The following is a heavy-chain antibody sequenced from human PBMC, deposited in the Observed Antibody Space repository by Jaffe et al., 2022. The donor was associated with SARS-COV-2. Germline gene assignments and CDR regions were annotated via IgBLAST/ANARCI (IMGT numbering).Heavy chain of an antibody. CDR1: GFTFSSYA. CDR2: ISGSGGST. D-gene: IGHD3-10*01. V-gene: IGHV3-23*01. Sequence: EVQLLESGGGLVQPGGSLRLSCAASGFTFSSYAMSWVRQAPGKGLEWVSAISGSGGSTYYADSVKGRFTISRDNSKNTLYLQMNSLRAEDTAVYYCAKDPLMVRGVHSYPYYFDYWGQGTLVTVSS. CDR3: AKDPLMVRGVHSYPYYFDY. J-gene: IGHJ4*02.